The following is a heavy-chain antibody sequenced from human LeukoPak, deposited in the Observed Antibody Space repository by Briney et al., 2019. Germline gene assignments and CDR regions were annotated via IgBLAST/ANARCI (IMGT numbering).Heavy chain of an antibody. D-gene: IGHD3-10*01. V-gene: IGHV1-8*01. J-gene: IGHJ4*02. Sequence: ASMKVSCKASGYTFTSYDINWVRQATGQGLEWMGWMNPISGNTGYAQKFQGRVTMTRNTSISTAYMELSSLRSEDTAVYYCARAGSGSYLFDYWGQGILVTVSS. CDR1: GYTFTSYD. CDR3: ARAGSGSYLFDY. CDR2: MNPISGNT.